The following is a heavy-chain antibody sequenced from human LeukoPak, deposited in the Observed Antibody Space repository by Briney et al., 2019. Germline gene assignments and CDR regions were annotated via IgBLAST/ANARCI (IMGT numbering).Heavy chain of an antibody. CDR2: INAGNGNT. CDR3: ARGGIAAGFDY. CDR1: GYTFTSYA. Sequence: ASVKVSCKASGYTFTSYAMHWVRQAPGQRLKWMGWINAGNGNTKYSQKFQGRVTITRDTSASTAYMELSSLRSEDTAVYYCARGGIAAGFDYWGQGTLVTVSS. J-gene: IGHJ4*02. D-gene: IGHD6-13*01. V-gene: IGHV1-3*01.